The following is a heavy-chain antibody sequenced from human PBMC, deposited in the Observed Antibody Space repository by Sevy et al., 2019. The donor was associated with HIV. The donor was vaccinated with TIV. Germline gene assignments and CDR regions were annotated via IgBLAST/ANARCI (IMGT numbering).Heavy chain of an antibody. V-gene: IGHV3-21*01. CDR1: GFTFSSYS. CDR3: ATGKVNYYDSSFARV. J-gene: IGHJ4*02. D-gene: IGHD3-22*01. CDR2: ISSSSSYI. Sequence: GGSLRLSCAASGFTFSSYSMNWVRQAPWKGLEWVSSISSSSSYIYYADSVKGRFTISRDNAKNSLYLQMNSLRAEDTAVYYCATGKVNYYDSSFARVWGQGTLVTVSS.